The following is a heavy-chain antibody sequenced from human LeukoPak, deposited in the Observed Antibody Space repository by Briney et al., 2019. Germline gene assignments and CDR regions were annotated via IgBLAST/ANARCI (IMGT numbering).Heavy chain of an antibody. CDR1: GVIISSYA. CDR2: INGRGDNT. Sequence: AGGSLRLSCAASGVIISSYAMSGVRQAPGKGLKGVSAINGRGDNTYYADFVKGRFTISRDNSKSTVYLQVKSLRPEDTAVYYCAKDRLSPAFTWFDPWGQATLVTVSS. D-gene: IGHD2/OR15-2a*01. CDR3: AKDRLSPAFTWFDP. V-gene: IGHV3-23*01. J-gene: IGHJ5*02.